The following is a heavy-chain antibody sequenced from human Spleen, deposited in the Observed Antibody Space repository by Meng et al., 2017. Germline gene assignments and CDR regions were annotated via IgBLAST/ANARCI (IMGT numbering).Heavy chain of an antibody. CDR1: GGSFSYAY. J-gene: IGHJ5*02. D-gene: IGHD6-13*01. Sequence: QVQLQQWGAGLLKLAETLPPTCVFSGGSFSYAYWSWIRKPPGKGLEWIGEINHSGSTNYNPSLESRVTISVDTSKNQFSLKLSSVTVADTAVYYCARVCPVDSSSPSPGWFDPWGQGTLVTVSS. CDR3: ARVCPVDSSSPSPGWFDP. V-gene: IGHV4-34*01. CDR2: INHSGST.